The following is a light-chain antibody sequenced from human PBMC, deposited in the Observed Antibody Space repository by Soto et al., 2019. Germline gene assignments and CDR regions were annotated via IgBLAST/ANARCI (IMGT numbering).Light chain of an antibody. CDR1: QDISRW. Sequence: DIQMTQSPSSVSASVGDRITITCRASQDISRWLAWYQQKPGRAPNLLIYTASTLESGVPSRFSGSGSGTDFTLTISNLQPEDFAIYYCQQVDSFPLTFGGGTKVEIK. CDR2: TAS. CDR3: QQVDSFPLT. V-gene: IGKV1D-12*01. J-gene: IGKJ4*01.